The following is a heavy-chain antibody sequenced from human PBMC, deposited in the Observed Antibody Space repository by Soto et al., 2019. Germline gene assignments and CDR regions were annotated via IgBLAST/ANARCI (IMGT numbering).Heavy chain of an antibody. D-gene: IGHD2-15*01. CDR3: ARAVLGYCSGGSCYSDY. CDR2: IIPILGIA. CDR1: GGTFSSYT. Sequence: QVQLVQSGAEVKKPGSSVKVSCKASGGTFSSYTISWVRQAPGQGLEWMGRIIPILGIANYAQKFQGRVTITADKSTSTAYMELSSLRSEDTAVYCCARAVLGYCSGGSCYSDYWGQGTLVTVSS. V-gene: IGHV1-69*02. J-gene: IGHJ4*02.